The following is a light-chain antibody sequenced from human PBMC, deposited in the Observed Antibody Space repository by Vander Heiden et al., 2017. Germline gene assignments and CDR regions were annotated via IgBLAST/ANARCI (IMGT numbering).Light chain of an antibody. CDR1: SGINVGTYR. V-gene: IGLV5-45*03. Sequence: QAVLTQPSSLSASPGASASLTGTLRSGINVGTYRIYWYQLKPVSPPQELLRYNSDSDKQQGSGVPSRFSGSKDASAKAGILLIAGRQAEDEDDYYCMIWHSSAWVFGGGTKLTVL. J-gene: IGLJ3*02. CDR3: MIWHSSAWV. CDR2: YNSDSDK.